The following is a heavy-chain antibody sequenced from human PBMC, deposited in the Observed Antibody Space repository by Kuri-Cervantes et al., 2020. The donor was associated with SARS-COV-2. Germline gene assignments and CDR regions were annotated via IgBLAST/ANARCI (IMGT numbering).Heavy chain of an antibody. CDR1: GGSISSGYY. CDR3: ARRDLSSTSINNWFDP. Sequence: GSLRLSCTVSGGSISSGYYWGWIRQPPGKGLEWIGSIYHSGSTYYNPSLKSRVTISVDTSKNQFSLKLSSVTAADTAVYYCARRDLSSTSINNWFDPWGQGTLVTVSS. V-gene: IGHV4-38-2*02. J-gene: IGHJ5*02. CDR2: IYHSGST. D-gene: IGHD2-2*01.